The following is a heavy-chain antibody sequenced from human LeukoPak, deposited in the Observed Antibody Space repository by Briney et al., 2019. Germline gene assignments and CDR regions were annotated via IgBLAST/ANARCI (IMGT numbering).Heavy chain of an antibody. CDR2: IYYNEST. Sequence: SETLSLTCTVSGGSISTYYWSWIRQPVGKGLEWIGYIYYNESTNYNPSVKSRVTISADTSKNQFSLKLSSVTAADTAVYYCARHVWLQPFDYWGQGTLVTVSS. J-gene: IGHJ4*02. V-gene: IGHV4-59*08. CDR3: ARHVWLQPFDY. D-gene: IGHD3-9*01. CDR1: GGSISTYY.